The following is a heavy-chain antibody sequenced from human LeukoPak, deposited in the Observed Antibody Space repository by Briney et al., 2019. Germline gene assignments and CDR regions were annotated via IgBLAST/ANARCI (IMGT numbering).Heavy chain of an antibody. CDR2: IYSGGST. J-gene: IGHJ6*02. CDR1: GFTVSSNY. D-gene: IGHD1-26*01. Sequence: GGSLRLSCAASGFTVSSNYMSWVRQAPGKGLEWVSVIYSGGSTYYADSVKGRFTISRDNSKNTLYLQMNSLRAEDTAVYYCARDKWELHYHYYGMDVWGQGTTVTVSS. CDR3: ARDKWELHYHYYGMDV. V-gene: IGHV3-53*01.